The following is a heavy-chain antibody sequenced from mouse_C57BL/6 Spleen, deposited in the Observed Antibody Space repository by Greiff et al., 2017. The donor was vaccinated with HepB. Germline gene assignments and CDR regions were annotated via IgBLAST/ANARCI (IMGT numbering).Heavy chain of an antibody. J-gene: IGHJ4*01. Sequence: VQLQQSGPELVKPGASVKISCKASGYTFTDYYMNWVKQSHGKSLEWIGDINPNNGGTSYNQKFKGKATLTVDKSSSTAYMELRSLTSEDSAVYYCARSGKTAQATFYAMDYWGQGTSVTVSS. CDR1: GYTFTDYY. CDR3: ARSGKTAQATFYAMDY. CDR2: INPNNGGT. D-gene: IGHD3-2*02. V-gene: IGHV1-26*01.